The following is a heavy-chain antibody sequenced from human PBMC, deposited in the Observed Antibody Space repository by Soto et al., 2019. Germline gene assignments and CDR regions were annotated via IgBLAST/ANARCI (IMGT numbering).Heavy chain of an antibody. CDR2: TNQDGSEK. Sequence: EDQLVESGGGLVQPGGSLRLTCAVSGFSFRSDWMNWVRQAPGKGLEWVAHTNQDGSEKSYLDSVKGRCTIFRDNAKISLYLEMNGRRAEDTAVYYCSGGVGDAIWGQGTLVTVSS. J-gene: IGHJ4*02. V-gene: IGHV3-7*04. CDR1: GFSFRSDW. D-gene: IGHD1-26*01. CDR3: SGGVGDAI.